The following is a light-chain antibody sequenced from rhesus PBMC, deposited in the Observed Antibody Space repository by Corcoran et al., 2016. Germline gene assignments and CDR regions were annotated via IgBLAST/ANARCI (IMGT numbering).Light chain of an antibody. Sequence: QSAPTQPPSVSGSPGQSVTISCTGTSSDVGGYNYVSWYQQHPGKAPKLMIYDVSTRPSGVSDRFSGSKSGNTASLTISGLQAEDEADYYCCSYTTSSTYIFGAGTRLTVL. CDR2: DVS. V-gene: IGLV2S7*01. J-gene: IGLJ1*01. CDR1: SSDVGGYNY. CDR3: CSYTTSSTYI.